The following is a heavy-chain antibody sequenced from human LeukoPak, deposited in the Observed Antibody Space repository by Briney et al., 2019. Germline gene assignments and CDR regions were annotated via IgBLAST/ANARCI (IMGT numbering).Heavy chain of an antibody. Sequence: SETLSLTCGVSGTSFTSYYWGWIRQTPGKGLEWIGEVNHSGYTNMNPSLKSRVTISVDTSKNQFSLMMTSVTAADTAAYFCARMTTGHDYWGQGILVTVSS. J-gene: IGHJ4*02. CDR2: VNHSGYT. V-gene: IGHV4-34*01. D-gene: IGHD4-17*01. CDR3: ARMTTGHDY. CDR1: GTSFTSYY.